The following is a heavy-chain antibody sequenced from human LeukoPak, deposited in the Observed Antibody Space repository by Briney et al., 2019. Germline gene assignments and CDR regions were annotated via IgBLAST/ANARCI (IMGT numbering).Heavy chain of an antibody. Sequence: QPGGSLRLSCAASGFTFSSYWMHWVRQAPGKGLVWVSRINTDGSSTIYADSVKGRFTISRDNAKNTLYLQMNSLRAEDTAVYYCARSIWPQSIAAPTGDYWGQGTLVTVSS. CDR2: INTDGSST. V-gene: IGHV3-74*01. CDR3: ARSIWPQSIAAPTGDY. D-gene: IGHD6-6*01. J-gene: IGHJ4*02. CDR1: GFTFSSYW.